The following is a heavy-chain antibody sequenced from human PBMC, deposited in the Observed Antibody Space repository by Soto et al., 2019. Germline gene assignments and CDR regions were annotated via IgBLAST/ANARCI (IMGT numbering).Heavy chain of an antibody. V-gene: IGHV4-4*07. CDR1: GGSISKFY. J-gene: IGHJ5*02. D-gene: IGHD4-17*01. CDR2: VYATGTT. CDR3: VRDGSKTLRDWFDP. Sequence: QVHLQESGPGLVKPSETLSLSCSVSGGSISKFYWSCIRKTAGKGLEWMGRVYATGTTDYNPSLRSRVAMSVDISRKTFSLRLTSVTAADTGMYYCVRDGSKTLRDWFDPWGQGKLVTVSS.